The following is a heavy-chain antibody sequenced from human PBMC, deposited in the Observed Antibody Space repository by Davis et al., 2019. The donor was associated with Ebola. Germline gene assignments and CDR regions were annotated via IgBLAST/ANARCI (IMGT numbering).Heavy chain of an antibody. J-gene: IGHJ6*04. Sequence: MPSETLSLTCAVSGGSISSGGYSWSWIRQPPGKGLEWIGYIYHSGSTYYNPSLKSRVTISVDTSKNQFSLKLSSVTAADTAVYYCARGRIEEITIFGVVITGSGGMDVWGKGTTVTVSS. V-gene: IGHV4-30-2*01. CDR1: GGSISSGGYS. D-gene: IGHD3-3*01. CDR2: IYHSGST. CDR3: ARGRIEEITIFGVVITGSGGMDV.